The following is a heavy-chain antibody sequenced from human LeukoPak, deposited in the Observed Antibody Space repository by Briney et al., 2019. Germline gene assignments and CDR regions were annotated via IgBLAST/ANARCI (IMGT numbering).Heavy chain of an antibody. CDR1: GGTFSSHA. V-gene: IGHV1-69*10. J-gene: IGHJ4*02. D-gene: IGHD7-27*01. Sequence: GASVKVSCKASGGTFSSHAMNWVRQAPGQGLEWMGGVIPILDITDYAQKFQGRLTITADKSTGTGYMELSNLRSEDSAVYYCARKNWGGRHFDYWGQGTLVTVSS. CDR2: VIPILDIT. CDR3: ARKNWGGRHFDY.